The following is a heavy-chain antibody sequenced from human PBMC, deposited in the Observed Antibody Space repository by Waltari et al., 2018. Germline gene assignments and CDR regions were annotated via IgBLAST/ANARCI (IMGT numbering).Heavy chain of an antibody. CDR1: GFTLTKYS. V-gene: IGHV3-30*01. CDR3: ARDLEITFGGVTGGDY. Sequence: QVQLVESGGGVVQPGRSLRLSCAASGFTLTKYSIPWVRQAPGKGLEWVAFISYDGSGEFYADSVKGRFTISRDNSMNTLYLQMDTLRPEDTALYYCARDLEITFGGVTGGDYWGQGTLVTVSS. D-gene: IGHD3-16*01. J-gene: IGHJ4*02. CDR2: ISYDGSGE.